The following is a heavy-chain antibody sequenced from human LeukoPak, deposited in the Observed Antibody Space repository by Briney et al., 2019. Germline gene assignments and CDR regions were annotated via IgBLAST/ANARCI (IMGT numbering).Heavy chain of an antibody. Sequence: SSVKVSRKASGGTFSSYTISWVRQAPGQGLEWMGRIIPILGIANYAQKFQGRVTITADKSTSTAYMELSSLRSEDTAVYYCARDLWQQLPDYWGQGTLVTVSS. CDR2: IIPILGIA. CDR3: ARDLWQQLPDY. V-gene: IGHV1-69*04. J-gene: IGHJ4*02. D-gene: IGHD6-13*01. CDR1: GGTFSSYT.